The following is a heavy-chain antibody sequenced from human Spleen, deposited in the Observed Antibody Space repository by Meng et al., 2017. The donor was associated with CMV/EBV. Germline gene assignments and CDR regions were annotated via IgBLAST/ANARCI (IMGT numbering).Heavy chain of an antibody. J-gene: IGHJ4*02. CDR1: GYTFTSYG. CDR2: ISAYNGNT. V-gene: IGHV1-18*01. Sequence: TASGYTFTSYGISWVRQAPGQGLEWMGWISAYNGNTNYAQKLQGRVTMTTDTSTSTAYMELRSLRSDDTAVYYCARDRYRWQSSPDYWGQGTLVTVSS. D-gene: IGHD1-1*01. CDR3: ARDRYRWQSSPDY.